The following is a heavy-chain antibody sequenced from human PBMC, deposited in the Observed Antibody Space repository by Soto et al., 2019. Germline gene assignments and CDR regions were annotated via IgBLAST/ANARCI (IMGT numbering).Heavy chain of an antibody. J-gene: IGHJ3*02. CDR2: IKSKTDGGTT. D-gene: IGHD3-10*01. Sequence: GGSLRLSCAASGFTFSNAWMNWVRQAPGKGLEWVGRIKSKTDGGTTDYAAPVKGRFTISRDDSKNTLYLQMNSLKTEDTAVYYCTTVYYYGSGSTEGDAFDIWGQGTMVTVSS. CDR3: TTVYYYGSGSTEGDAFDI. CDR1: GFTFSNAW. V-gene: IGHV3-15*07.